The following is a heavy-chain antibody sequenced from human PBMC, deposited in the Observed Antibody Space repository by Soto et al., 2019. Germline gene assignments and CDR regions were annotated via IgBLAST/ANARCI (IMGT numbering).Heavy chain of an antibody. CDR1: GYTFSNYY. D-gene: IGHD2-2*01. V-gene: IGHV1-46*01. CDR2: INPSGGGT. CDR3: ARSQEVVVVPAAPIDY. Sequence: QVQLVQSGAEVKKPGASVKVSCKTSGYTFSNYYINWVRQAPGQGLEWMGRINPSGGGTSYAQKFQGRVTMTRVTSTRTVYMDLSSLRSEDTAVYYCARSQEVVVVPAAPIDYWGQGTLVTVSS. J-gene: IGHJ4*02.